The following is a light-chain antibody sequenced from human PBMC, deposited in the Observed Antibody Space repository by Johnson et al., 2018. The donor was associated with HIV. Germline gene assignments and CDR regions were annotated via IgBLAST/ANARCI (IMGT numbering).Light chain of an antibody. CDR2: DNN. V-gene: IGLV1-51*01. J-gene: IGLJ1*01. CDR3: GTWGGV. CDR1: SSNIGNNY. Sequence: QPVLTQPPSVSAAPGQKVTISCSGSSSNIGNNYFSCYQQVPGTAPKLLIYDNNRRPSGIPDRFSGSKSGTSATLGITGRQTGDEADYYCGTWGGVFGTGTKVTVL.